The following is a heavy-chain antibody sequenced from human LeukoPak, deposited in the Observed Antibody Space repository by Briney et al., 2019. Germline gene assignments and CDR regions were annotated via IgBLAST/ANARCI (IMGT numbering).Heavy chain of an antibody. Sequence: SESPSLPHAFYVGSLRGFYWRWIRQPPAQGLEWSGELNHRGSTNYNPSLTSRVPISQDQSQHQISLKLSSVTAAHPAVFFCASDGGNSGGDPGGGGTLVAAS. J-gene: IGHJ5*02. CDR2: LNHRGST. CDR3: ASDGGNSGGDP. V-gene: IGHV4-34*01. D-gene: IGHD4-23*01. CDR1: VGSLRGFY.